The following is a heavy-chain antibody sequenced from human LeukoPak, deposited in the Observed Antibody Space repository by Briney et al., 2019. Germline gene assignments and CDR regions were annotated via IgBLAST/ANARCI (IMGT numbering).Heavy chain of an antibody. CDR3: ARVGSGSYSDAFDI. J-gene: IGHJ3*02. Sequence: AGGSLTLSCAASGFTFSSYSMIWVGQAPGKGLVGVSSISSSSSYIYYAVSVKDRFTISRYNAKNSLYLQMNSLRAEDTAVYYCARVGSGSYSDAFDIWGQGTMVTVSS. CDR2: ISSSSSYI. D-gene: IGHD1-26*01. V-gene: IGHV3-21*01. CDR1: GFTFSSYS.